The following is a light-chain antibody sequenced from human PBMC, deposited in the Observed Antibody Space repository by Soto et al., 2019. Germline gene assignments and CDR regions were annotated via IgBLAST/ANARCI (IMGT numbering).Light chain of an antibody. V-gene: IGKV3-15*01. CDR3: QQYYTWPT. J-gene: IGKJ3*01. Sequence: DIVMTQSPATLSASPGERATLSCRASQSIGSNVAWYQQKPGQAPRLLMHAASTRATDFPARFSGSGSGTEFTLTISSLQPEDFALYYCQQYYTWPTFGPGTKVDIK. CDR1: QSIGSN. CDR2: AAS.